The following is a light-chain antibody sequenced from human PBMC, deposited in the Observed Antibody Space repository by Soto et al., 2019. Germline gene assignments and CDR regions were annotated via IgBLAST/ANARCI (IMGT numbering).Light chain of an antibody. CDR1: QSVSSN. CDR3: QQYDTWPT. J-gene: IGKJ1*01. V-gene: IGKV3-15*01. CDR2: AAS. Sequence: EIVMTQSPATLSVSPGERATLSCRASQSVSSNLAWYQQKPGQAPRLLMSAASTRASDVPARFSGSGSGTEFTLTISSLQSEDVALYYCQQYDTWPTFGQGTKVEIK.